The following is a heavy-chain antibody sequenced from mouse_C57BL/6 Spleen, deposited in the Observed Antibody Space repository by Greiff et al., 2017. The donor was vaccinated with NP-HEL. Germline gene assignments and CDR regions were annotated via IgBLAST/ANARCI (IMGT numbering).Heavy chain of an antibody. CDR3: ARHYGSSSWYFDV. CDR1: GFTFSSYG. Sequence: EVMLVESGGDLVKPGGSLKLSCAASGFTFSSYGMSWVRQTPDKRLEWVATISSGGSYTYYPDSVQGRFTISRDNAKNTLYLKMSSLKSEDTAMYYCARHYGSSSWYFDVWGTGTTVTVSS. CDR2: ISSGGSYT. V-gene: IGHV5-6*01. D-gene: IGHD1-1*01. J-gene: IGHJ1*03.